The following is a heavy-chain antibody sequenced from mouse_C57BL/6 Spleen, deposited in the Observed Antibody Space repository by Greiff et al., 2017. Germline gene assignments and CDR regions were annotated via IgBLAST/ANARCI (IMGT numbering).Heavy chain of an antibody. CDR2: FYPGSGSI. J-gene: IGHJ3*01. CDR1: GYNFTEYT. Sequence: VKLVESGAELVKPGASVKLSCKASGYNFTEYTIHWVKQRSGQGLGWIGWFYPGSGSIKYNGQFKDKATLTADKSSSTVYMELSRLTSEDSAVYCCARLDHAYYSNYGVFAYWGPGTLVAVSA. CDR3: ARLDHAYYSNYGVFAY. D-gene: IGHD2-5*01. V-gene: IGHV1-62-2*01.